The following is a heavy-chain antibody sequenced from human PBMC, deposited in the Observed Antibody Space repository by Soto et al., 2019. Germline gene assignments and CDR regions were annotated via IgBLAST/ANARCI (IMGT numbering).Heavy chain of an antibody. Sequence: VQLVESGGGLVQPGGSLRLSCAVSGFTFSNYWMHWVRQVPGKGLVWVSRINSDGSSTSYADSVKGRFTISRDNAKNTLYLQMNSLRAEDTAVYYCARDPAPSGWYDYWGQGTLVTVSS. CDR3: ARDPAPSGWYDY. D-gene: IGHD6-19*01. J-gene: IGHJ4*02. CDR2: INSDGSST. CDR1: GFTFSNYW. V-gene: IGHV3-74*01.